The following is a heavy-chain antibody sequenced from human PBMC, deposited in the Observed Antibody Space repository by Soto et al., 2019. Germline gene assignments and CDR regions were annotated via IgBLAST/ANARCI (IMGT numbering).Heavy chain of an antibody. CDR1: GGTFSSYA. D-gene: IGHD5-12*01. J-gene: IGHJ6*02. V-gene: IGHV1-69*06. CDR3: ARDIYGRYSGYDGGYYYGMDV. CDR2: IIPIFGTA. Sequence: GASVKVSCKASGGTFSSYAISWVRQAPGQGLEWMGGIIPIFGTANYAQKFQGRVTITADKSTSTAYMELSSLRSEDTAVYYCARDIYGRYSGYDGGYYYGMDVWGQGTTVTVSS.